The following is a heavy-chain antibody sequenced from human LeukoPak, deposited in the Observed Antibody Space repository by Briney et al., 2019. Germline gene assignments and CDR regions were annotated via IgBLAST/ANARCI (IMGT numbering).Heavy chain of an antibody. D-gene: IGHD3-9*01. J-gene: IGHJ4*02. CDR1: GFTFSSYA. CDR2: ISGSGGST. V-gene: IGHV3-23*01. CDR3: AKWALRYFSYFDY. Sequence: GGSLRLSCAASGFTFSSYAMSWVRQAPGKGLEWVSPISGSGGSTYYADSVKGRFTISRANSKNTLSLQTHSLRAEDTAVYYCAKWALRYFSYFDYWGQGTLVTVSS.